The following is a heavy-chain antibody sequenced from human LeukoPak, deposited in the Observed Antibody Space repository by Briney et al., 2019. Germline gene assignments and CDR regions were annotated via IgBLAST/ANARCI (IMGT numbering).Heavy chain of an antibody. Sequence: SETLSLTCTVSGGPISSSHFFWGWIRQPPGKGLEWIGSMYYSGTTYYNPSLKSRVTISVDTSKSQFSLKVSSVTAADTAMYYCARVRFLEWLPHYYYMDVWGKGTTVTVSS. CDR2: MYYSGTT. J-gene: IGHJ6*03. D-gene: IGHD3-3*01. CDR3: ARVRFLEWLPHYYYMDV. V-gene: IGHV4-39*07. CDR1: GGPISSSHFF.